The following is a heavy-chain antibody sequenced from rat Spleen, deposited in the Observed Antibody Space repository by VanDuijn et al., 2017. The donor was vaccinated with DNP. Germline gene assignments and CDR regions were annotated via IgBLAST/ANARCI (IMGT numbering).Heavy chain of an antibody. CDR1: GFTFSDYA. CDR2: ISYDGSRT. J-gene: IGHJ4*01. D-gene: IGHD1-11*01. V-gene: IGHV5S10*01. CDR3: ATFEGRDA. Sequence: EVQLVESGGGLVQPGRSLKLSCPASGFTFSDYAMAWARQAPGKGLEWVATISYDGSRTYYRDSVKGRFTISRDNAKSTLYLQMDSLRSEDTATYYCATFEGRDAWGRGTSVTVSS.